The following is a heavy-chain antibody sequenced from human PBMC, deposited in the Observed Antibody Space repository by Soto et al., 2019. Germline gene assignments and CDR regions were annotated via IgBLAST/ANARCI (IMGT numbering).Heavy chain of an antibody. J-gene: IGHJ3*02. CDR1: GFTFAIYA. D-gene: IGHD4-17*01. Sequence: GGSLRLSCAASGFTFAIYAMTWVRQAPGKGLEWVSSISGKDDATYYGDSVKGRFTISRDNSKNTLYLQLNSLRAEDTAVYYCASPLDFGVYEGRGSIYRGSEIWGQGTMVTVSS. V-gene: IGHV3-23*01. CDR2: ISGKDDAT. CDR3: ASPLDFGVYEGRGSIYRGSEI.